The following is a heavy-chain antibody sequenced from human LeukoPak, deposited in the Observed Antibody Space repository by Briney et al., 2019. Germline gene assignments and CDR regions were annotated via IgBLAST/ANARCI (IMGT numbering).Heavy chain of an antibody. D-gene: IGHD6-19*01. J-gene: IGHJ4*02. CDR1: GGSISSSSYY. CDR3: ARALQWLVPKPDFDY. CDR2: IYYSGST. V-gene: IGHV4-39*07. Sequence: PSETLSLTCTVSGGSISSSSYYWGWIRQPPGKGLEWIGSIYYSGSTYYNPSLKSRVTISVDTSKNQFSLKLSSVTAADTAVYYCARALQWLVPKPDFDYWGQGTLVTVSS.